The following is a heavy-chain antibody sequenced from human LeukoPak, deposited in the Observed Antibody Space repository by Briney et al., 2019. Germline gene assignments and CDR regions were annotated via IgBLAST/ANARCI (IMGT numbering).Heavy chain of an antibody. CDR2: IKQDGSEK. D-gene: IGHD2-2*03. CDR1: GFTFSSYW. V-gene: IGHV3-7*01. CDR3: ARAGYCSSTSCYKASAFDI. Sequence: GSLRLSCAASGFTFSSYWMSWVRQAPGKGLEWVANIKQDGSEKYYVDSVKGRFTISRDNAKNSLYLQMNSLRAEDTAVYYCARAGYCSSTSCYKASAFDIWGQGTMVTVSS. J-gene: IGHJ3*02.